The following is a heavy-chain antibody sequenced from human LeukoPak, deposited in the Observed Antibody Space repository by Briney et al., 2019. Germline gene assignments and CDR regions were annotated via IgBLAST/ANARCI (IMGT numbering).Heavy chain of an antibody. CDR2: IYYSGST. D-gene: IGHD3-22*01. CDR1: GGSISSYY. Sequence: SETLSLTCTVSGGSISSYYWSWIRQPLGKGLEGIGYIYYSGSTNYNPSLKSRVTISVDTSKNQFSLKLSSVTAADTAVYYCAGPLHYYDSSGPDLGAFDIWGQGTMVTVSS. J-gene: IGHJ3*02. V-gene: IGHV4-59*08. CDR3: AGPLHYYDSSGPDLGAFDI.